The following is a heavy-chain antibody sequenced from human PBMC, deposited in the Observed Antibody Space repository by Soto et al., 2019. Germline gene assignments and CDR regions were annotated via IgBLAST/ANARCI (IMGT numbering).Heavy chain of an antibody. D-gene: IGHD3-3*01. CDR2: INHSGST. J-gene: IGHJ1*01. Sequence: SETLSLTCAVYGGSFSGYYWSWIRQPPGKGLEWIGEINHSGSTNYNPSLKSRVTISVDTSKNQFSLKLSSVTAADTSVYYCARGSTIFGVPKYFQHWGQGTLVTVSS. V-gene: IGHV4-34*01. CDR1: GGSFSGYY. CDR3: ARGSTIFGVPKYFQH.